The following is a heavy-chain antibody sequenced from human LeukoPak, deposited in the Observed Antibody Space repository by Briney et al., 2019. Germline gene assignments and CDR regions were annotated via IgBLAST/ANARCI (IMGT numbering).Heavy chain of an antibody. CDR1: GGSISSSSYY. V-gene: IGHV4-39*01. J-gene: IGHJ4*02. CDR3: ARPSTAMVTDFDH. CDR2: IYYSGST. Sequence: SETLSLTCTVSGGSISSSSYYWGWIRQPPGKGLEWIGSIYYSGSTYYNPSLKSRVTISVDTSKNQFSLKLSSVTAADTAVYYCARPSTAMVTDFDHWGQGTLVTVSS. D-gene: IGHD5-18*01.